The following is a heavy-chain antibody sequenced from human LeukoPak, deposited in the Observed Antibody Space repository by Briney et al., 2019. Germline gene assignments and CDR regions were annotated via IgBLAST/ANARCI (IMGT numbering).Heavy chain of an antibody. J-gene: IGHJ4*02. CDR1: GFTFSSYS. CDR3: ARDSYYYDSSGYYYDYFDY. V-gene: IGHV3-21*01. CDR2: ISSSSSYI. D-gene: IGHD3-22*01. Sequence: GGSLRLSCAASGFTFSSYSMNWVRQAPGKGREWVSCISSSSSYIYYADSVKGRFTISRDNAKNSLYLQMNSLRAEDTAVYYCARDSYYYDSSGYYYDYFDYWGQGTLVTVSS.